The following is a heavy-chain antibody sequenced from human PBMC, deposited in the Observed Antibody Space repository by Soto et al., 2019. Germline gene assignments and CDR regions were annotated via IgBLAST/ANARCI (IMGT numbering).Heavy chain of an antibody. CDR1: GGTFSSYA. V-gene: IGHV1-69*13. D-gene: IGHD3-10*01. Sequence: SVKVSCKASGGTFSSYAISWVRQAPGQGLEWMGGIIPIFGTANYAQKFQGRVTITADESTSTAYMELSSLRSEDTAVYYCARGYYGSGSYYNYYYYYMDVWGKGTTVTVSS. CDR2: IIPIFGTA. J-gene: IGHJ6*03. CDR3: ARGYYGSGSYYNYYYYYMDV.